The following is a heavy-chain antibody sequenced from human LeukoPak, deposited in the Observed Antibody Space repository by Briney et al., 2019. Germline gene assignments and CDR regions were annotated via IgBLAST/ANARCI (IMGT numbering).Heavy chain of an antibody. J-gene: IGHJ4*02. CDR1: GGTFSSYA. V-gene: IGHV1-69*05. CDR3: ARGGDYTNYFDY. Sequence: SVKVSCKASGGTFSSYAISWVRQAPGQGLEWMGGIIPIFGKANYAQKFQGRVTITTDESTSTAHMELSSLRSDDTAVYYCARGGDYTNYFDYWGQGTLVTASS. CDR2: IIPIFGKA. D-gene: IGHD4-17*01.